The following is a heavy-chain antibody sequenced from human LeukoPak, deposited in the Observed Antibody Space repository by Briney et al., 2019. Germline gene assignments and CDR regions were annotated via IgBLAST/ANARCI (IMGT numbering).Heavy chain of an antibody. CDR3: VYYYDSSGYPESLDY. D-gene: IGHD3-22*01. CDR2: IDAGNGNT. V-gene: IGHV1-3*01. Sequence: ASVKVSCKASEYTFTDYAINWVRQAPGQRLEWMGWIDAGNGNTKYSQKFLGRVTITRDTSASTAYMELSSLTSEDTAVYYCVYYYDSSGYPESLDYWGQGTLVTVSS. J-gene: IGHJ4*02. CDR1: EYTFTDYA.